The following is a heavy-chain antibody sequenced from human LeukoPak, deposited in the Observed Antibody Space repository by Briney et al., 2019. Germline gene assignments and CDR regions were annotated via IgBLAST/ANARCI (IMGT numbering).Heavy chain of an antibody. CDR3: ARVWDDYVWGSYRPRWFDP. CDR1: GYTFTSYG. Sequence: ASVKVSCKASGYTFTSYGISRVRQAPGQGLEWMGWISAYNGNTNYAQKLQGRVTMTTDTSTSTAYMELRSLRSDDTAVYYCARVWDDYVWGSYRPRWFDPWGQGTLVTVSS. J-gene: IGHJ5*02. CDR2: ISAYNGNT. V-gene: IGHV1-18*01. D-gene: IGHD3-16*02.